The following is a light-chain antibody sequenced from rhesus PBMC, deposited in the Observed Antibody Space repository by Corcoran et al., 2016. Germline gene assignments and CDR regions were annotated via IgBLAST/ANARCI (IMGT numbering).Light chain of an antibody. J-gene: IGKJ1*01. Sequence: DIQMTQSPSSLSASVGDRVTITCRASENVNKYLYWYQQKPGKTPKLLMYKASTLQRGVPSRFSGSGSGTDFTLTSSRVQPEDYATYCSQRRYGTPRAFGQRTKVEIE. CDR3: QRRYGTPRA. CDR2: KAS. V-gene: IGKV1-74*01. CDR1: ENVNKY.